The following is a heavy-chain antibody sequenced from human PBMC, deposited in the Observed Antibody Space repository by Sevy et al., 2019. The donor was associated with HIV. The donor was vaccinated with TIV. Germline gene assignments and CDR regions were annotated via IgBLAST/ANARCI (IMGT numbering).Heavy chain of an antibody. Sequence: ASVKVSCKASGRTSSNYAISWVRRAPRQGLEWMGGIIPMFGTANYEQKFQGRVTITADESTSTAYMELSSLRSEDTAVYYCARSMSWYASFDYWGQGTLVTVSS. CDR3: ARSMSWYASFDY. CDR2: IIPMFGTA. D-gene: IGHD6-13*01. J-gene: IGHJ4*02. V-gene: IGHV1-69*13. CDR1: GRTSSNYA.